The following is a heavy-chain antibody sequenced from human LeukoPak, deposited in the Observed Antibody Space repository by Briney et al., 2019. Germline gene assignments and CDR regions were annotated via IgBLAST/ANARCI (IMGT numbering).Heavy chain of an antibody. CDR3: AKDGYYYDSSGYYYPDY. D-gene: IGHD3-22*01. V-gene: IGHV3-30*18. CDR1: GFTFSSYG. J-gene: IGHJ4*02. CDR2: ISYDGSNK. Sequence: GGSLRLSCAASGFTFSSYGMHWVRRAPGKGLEWVAVISYDGSNKYYADSVKGRFTISRDNSKNTLYLQMNSLRAEDTAVYYCAKDGYYYDSSGYYYPDYWGQGTLVTVSS.